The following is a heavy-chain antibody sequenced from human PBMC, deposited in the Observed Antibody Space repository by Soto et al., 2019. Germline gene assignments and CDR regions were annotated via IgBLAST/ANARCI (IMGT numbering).Heavy chain of an antibody. CDR1: GGTFSSYA. CDR3: ARSSYYYDSSGYYFDYFDL. CDR2: IIPIFGTA. V-gene: IGHV1-69*13. D-gene: IGHD3-22*01. Sequence: ASVKVSCKASGGTFSSYAISWVRQAPGQGLEWMGGIIPIFGTANYAQKFQGRVTITADESTSTAYMELSSLRSEDTAVYYCARSSYYYDSSGYYFDYFDLWGRGTLVTVSS. J-gene: IGHJ2*01.